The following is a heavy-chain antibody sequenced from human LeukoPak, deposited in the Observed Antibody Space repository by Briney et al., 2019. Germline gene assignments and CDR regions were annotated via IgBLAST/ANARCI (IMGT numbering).Heavy chain of an antibody. J-gene: IGHJ4*02. CDR3: AKGVDFDY. CDR1: GVTFSNYA. CDR2: IGGSGVST. Sequence: PGGSLRLSCAASGVTFSNYAMSWVRQAPGKGLEWVSGIGGSGVSTYYADSVKGRFTISRDNSKNTLYLQMNSLRAEDTAIYYCAKGVDFDYWGQGTLVTVSS. V-gene: IGHV3-23*01.